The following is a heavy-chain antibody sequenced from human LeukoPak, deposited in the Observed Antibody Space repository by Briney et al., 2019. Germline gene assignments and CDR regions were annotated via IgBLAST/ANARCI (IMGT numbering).Heavy chain of an antibody. CDR2: IYSGGST. CDR1: GFTVSSNY. V-gene: IGHV3-53*01. J-gene: IGHJ6*03. CDR3: VRVTGTTALVDYYYYMDV. D-gene: IGHD1-7*01. Sequence: GGPLRLSCAAAGFTVSSNYMSWLRPAPGKGLECVSVIYSGGSTYYADSAKGRFTISRDNSKNTLYLQMNSLRAEDTAAYYCVRVTGTTALVDYYYYMDVWGKGTTVTVSS.